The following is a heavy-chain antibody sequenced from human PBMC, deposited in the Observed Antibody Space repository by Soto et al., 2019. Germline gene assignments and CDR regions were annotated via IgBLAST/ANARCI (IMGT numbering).Heavy chain of an antibody. V-gene: IGHV4-4*02. CDR2: ISHSGST. CDR3: ARGIVVVPAAPLGSWFDP. J-gene: IGHJ5*02. Sequence: SETLSLTCAVSGDSINSRHWWNWVRQPPGKGLEWIGQISHSGSTNYNPSLKSRVTISVDASKNQFSLKLSSVTAADTAVYYCARGIVVVPAAPLGSWFDPWGQGTLVTVSS. CDR1: GDSINSRHW. D-gene: IGHD2-2*01.